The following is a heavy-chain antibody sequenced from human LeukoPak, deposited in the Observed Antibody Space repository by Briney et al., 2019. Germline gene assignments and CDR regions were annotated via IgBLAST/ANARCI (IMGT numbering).Heavy chain of an antibody. CDR1: GYSFTGHY. CDR3: ARDNSVGDTAWWFDP. Sequence: ASVKVSCKSSGYSFTGHYMHWVRQAPGQGLEWMGVINPRGMSTIYAQKFQGRVTMTRDMSTSTDYMELSSLRSEDTAVYYCARDNSVGDTAWWFDPWGQGTLVTVSS. V-gene: IGHV1-46*01. CDR2: INPRGMST. J-gene: IGHJ5*02. D-gene: IGHD1-26*01.